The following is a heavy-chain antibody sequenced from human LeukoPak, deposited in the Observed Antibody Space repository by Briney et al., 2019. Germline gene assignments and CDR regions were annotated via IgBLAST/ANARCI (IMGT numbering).Heavy chain of an antibody. CDR1: GGSISSSSYY. J-gene: IGHJ4*02. V-gene: IGHV4-39*01. CDR3: ARQAPDYYDSSGPPIDC. CDR2: IYYSGST. Sequence: SETLSLTCTVSGGSISSSSYYWGWIRQPPGKGLEWIGSIYYSGSTYYNPSLKSRVTISVDTSKNQFSLKLSSVTAADTAVYYCARQAPDYYDSSGPPIDCWGQGTLVTVSS. D-gene: IGHD3-22*01.